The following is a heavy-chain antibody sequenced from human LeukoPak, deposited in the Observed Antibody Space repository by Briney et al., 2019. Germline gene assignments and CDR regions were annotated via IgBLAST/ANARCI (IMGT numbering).Heavy chain of an antibody. V-gene: IGHV4-4*07. CDR3: ARDQYYYDSSGYLTFDY. CDR2: IHTSGST. CDR1: GVSISSYY. D-gene: IGHD3-22*01. Sequence: SETLSLTCAVSGVSISSYYWSWIRQPAGKGLEWIGRIHTSGSTNYNPSLKSRVTMSVDTSKNQFSLKLSSVTAADTAVYYCARDQYYYDSSGYLTFDYWGQGTLVTVSS. J-gene: IGHJ4*02.